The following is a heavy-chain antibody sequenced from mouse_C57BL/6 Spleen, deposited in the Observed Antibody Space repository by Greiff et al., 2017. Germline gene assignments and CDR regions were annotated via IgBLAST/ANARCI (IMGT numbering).Heavy chain of an antibody. V-gene: IGHV2-2*01. CDR1: GFSLTSYG. J-gene: IGHJ1*03. Sequence: VQRVESGPGLVQPSQSLSITCTVSGFSLTSYGVHWVRQSPGKGLEWLGVIWSGGSTDYNAAFISRLSISKDNSKSQVFFKMNSLQADDTAIYYCASDYYGSSYDWYFDVWGTGTTVTVSS. CDR3: ASDYYGSSYDWYFDV. D-gene: IGHD1-1*01. CDR2: IWSGGST.